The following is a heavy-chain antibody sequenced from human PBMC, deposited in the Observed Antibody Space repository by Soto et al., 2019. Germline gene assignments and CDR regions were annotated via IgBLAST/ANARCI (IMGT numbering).Heavy chain of an antibody. CDR3: TTDKKGYSPRDPDY. D-gene: IGHD5-12*01. CDR1: GFTFTNTW. V-gene: IGHV3-15*07. J-gene: IGHJ4*02. Sequence: PGGSLRLSCAASGFTFTNTWMYWFRQVPGKGLEWVGRIKSNADGGTADYAAPAKGRFTISRDDSINTLYLQMNSLKTEDTAVYYWTTDKKGYSPRDPDYWGQGTLVTVSS. CDR2: IKSNADGGTA.